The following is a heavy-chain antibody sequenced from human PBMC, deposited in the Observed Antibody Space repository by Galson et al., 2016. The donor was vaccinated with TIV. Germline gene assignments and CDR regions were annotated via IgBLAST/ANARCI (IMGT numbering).Heavy chain of an antibody. CDR2: VWYNGNNK. D-gene: IGHD5-18*01. J-gene: IGHJ4*02. CDR1: GFTFNAFG. V-gene: IGHV3-33*01. CDR3: ARIYNAGYTIDY. Sequence: SLRLSCAASGFTFNAFGIHWVRQAPGKGLEWVAVVWYNGNNKYYADSVKGRFTVSRDNSKNTLHLQMNSLSAEDTAVYYCARIYNAGYTIDYWGQGPLVTVSS.